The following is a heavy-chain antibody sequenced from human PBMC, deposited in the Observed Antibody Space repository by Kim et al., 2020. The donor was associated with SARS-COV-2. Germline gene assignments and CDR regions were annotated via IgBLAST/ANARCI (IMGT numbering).Heavy chain of an antibody. CDR3: ARDLGITMVRGVISWFDP. D-gene: IGHD3-10*01. CDR2: IIPILGIA. V-gene: IGHV1-69*04. J-gene: IGHJ5*02. Sequence: SVKVSCKSSGGTFSSYAISRVRQAPGQGLEWMGRIIPILGIANYAQKFQGRVTITADKSTSTAYMELSSLRSEDTAVYYCARDLGITMVRGVISWFDPWGQGTLVTVSS. CDR1: GGTFSSYA.